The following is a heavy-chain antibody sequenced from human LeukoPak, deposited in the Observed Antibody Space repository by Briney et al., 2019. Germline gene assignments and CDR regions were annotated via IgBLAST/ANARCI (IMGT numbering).Heavy chain of an antibody. D-gene: IGHD5-18*01. CDR1: GYTFTGYH. V-gene: IGHV1-2*06. CDR2: INPNSGGT. Sequence: ASVKVSCKASGYTFTGYHMHWVRQAPGQGLEWMGRINPNSGGTNYAQKFQGRVTMTRDTSISTAYMELSRLRSDDTAVYYCARGSLRSLDTAMAPVGYWGQGTLVTVSS. CDR3: ARGSLRSLDTAMAPVGY. J-gene: IGHJ4*02.